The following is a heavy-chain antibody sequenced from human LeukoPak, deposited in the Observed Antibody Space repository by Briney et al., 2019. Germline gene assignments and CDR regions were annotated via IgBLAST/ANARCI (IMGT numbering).Heavy chain of an antibody. V-gene: IGHV3-11*01. CDR3: TRDPRLCDH. D-gene: IGHD2/OR15-2a*01. J-gene: IGHJ5*02. CDR2: INPGTNIV. Sequence: GGSLRLSCAASGFTFTNYYMTWIRQAPGKGLEWVAYINPGTNIVDYADSVKGRFTVSRDNAERSLYLHMNSLRAEDTAVYYCTRDPRLCDHWGQGTLVTVSS. CDR1: GFTFTNYY.